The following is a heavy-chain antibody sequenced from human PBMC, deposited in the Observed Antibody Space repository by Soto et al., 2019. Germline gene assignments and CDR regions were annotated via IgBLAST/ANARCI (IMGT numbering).Heavy chain of an antibody. Sequence: GGSLRLSCAASGFTFSNYTMHWVRQAPGKGLEWVALISYDEIDKYFADAVKGRFTISRDNSKNTLYLQMDSLRAEDTAVYYCAGRSGSSDYWGRGTLVTV. CDR1: GFTFSNYT. J-gene: IGHJ4*02. D-gene: IGHD3-10*01. CDR2: ISYDEIDK. CDR3: AGRSGSSDY. V-gene: IGHV3-30*04.